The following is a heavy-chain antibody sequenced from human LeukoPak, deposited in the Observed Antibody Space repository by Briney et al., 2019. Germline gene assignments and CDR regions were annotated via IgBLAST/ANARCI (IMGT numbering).Heavy chain of an antibody. CDR2: ISGSGGST. V-gene: IGHV3-23*01. J-gene: IGHJ4*02. CDR1: AFTFSSYA. Sequence: PGGSLRLSCAASAFTFSSYAMSWVRQAPGKGLEWVSVISGSGGSTFYADSVKGRFTISRDNSKNTLYLQMNSLRAEDTAVYYCAKRIQSAMATGYWGQGTLVTVSS. D-gene: IGHD5-18*01. CDR3: AKRIQSAMATGY.